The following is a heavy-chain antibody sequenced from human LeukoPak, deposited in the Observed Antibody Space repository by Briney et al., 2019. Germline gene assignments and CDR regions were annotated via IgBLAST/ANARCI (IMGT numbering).Heavy chain of an antibody. CDR3: AREPAMVRGVYDAFDV. V-gene: IGHV5-51*01. CDR1: GYSFTTYW. CDR2: IYPGDSDT. J-gene: IGHJ3*01. Sequence: GESLKISCKGSGYSFTTYWIGWVRQMPGKGLEWMGIIYPGDSDTRYSPSFQGQVTISADKSISTAYLQWSSLKASDTAMYYCAREPAMVRGVYDAFDVWGQGTMVTVSS. D-gene: IGHD3-10*01.